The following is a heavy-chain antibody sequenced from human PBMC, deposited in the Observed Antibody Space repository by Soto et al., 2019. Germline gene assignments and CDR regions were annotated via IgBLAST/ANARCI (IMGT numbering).Heavy chain of an antibody. CDR3: ARTGGYGPDDY. Sequence: QVQLVQSGAEVKKPGSSVKVSCKASGGTFSSYTISWVRQAPGQGLEWMGRIIPILGIANYAQKFQGRVTITADKSTSTANMELSSLRSEDTAVYYCARTGGYGPDDYSCQGTLVTVSS. CDR1: GGTFSSYT. J-gene: IGHJ4*02. CDR2: IIPILGIA. D-gene: IGHD6-13*01. V-gene: IGHV1-69*02.